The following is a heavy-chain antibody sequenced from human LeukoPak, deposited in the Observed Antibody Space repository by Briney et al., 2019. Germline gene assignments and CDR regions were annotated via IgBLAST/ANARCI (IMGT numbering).Heavy chain of an antibody. Sequence: SETLALTCAVYGGFLSGYYWSWIRQPPGKGLEWIGEINHSGSTNYNPSLKSRVTISVDTSKNQFSLKLSSVTAADTAVYYCARGLGDFWSGYHDYWGQGTLVTVSS. D-gene: IGHD3-3*01. V-gene: IGHV4-34*01. CDR3: ARGLGDFWSGYHDY. J-gene: IGHJ4*02. CDR2: INHSGST. CDR1: GGFLSGYY.